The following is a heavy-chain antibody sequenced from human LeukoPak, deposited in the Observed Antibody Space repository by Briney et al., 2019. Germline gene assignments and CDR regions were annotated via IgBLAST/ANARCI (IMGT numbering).Heavy chain of an antibody. D-gene: IGHD3-22*01. J-gene: IGHJ4*02. V-gene: IGHV3-21*01. CDR3: ASERSGYYFFDY. CDR2: ISSSSSYI. CDR1: GFTFSSYS. Sequence: GGSLRLSCAASGFTFSSYSMNWVRQAPGKGLEWVSSISSSSSYIYYADSVKGRFTISRDSAKNSLYLQMNSLRAEDTAVYYCASERSGYYFFDYWGQGTLVTVSS.